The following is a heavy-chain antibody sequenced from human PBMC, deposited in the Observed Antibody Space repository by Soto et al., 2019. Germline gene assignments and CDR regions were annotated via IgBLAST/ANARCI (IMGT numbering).Heavy chain of an antibody. D-gene: IGHD3-22*01. CDR1: GGSISSGGYY. Sequence: SETLSLTCTVSGGSISSGGYYWSWIRQHPGKGLEWIGYIYYSGSTYYNPSLKSRVTISVDTSKNQFSLKLSSVTAADTAVYYCAKTTYYYDSSGPAGGLYFDYWGQGTLVTAPQ. V-gene: IGHV4-31*03. CDR2: IYYSGST. CDR3: AKTTYYYDSSGPAGGLYFDY. J-gene: IGHJ4*02.